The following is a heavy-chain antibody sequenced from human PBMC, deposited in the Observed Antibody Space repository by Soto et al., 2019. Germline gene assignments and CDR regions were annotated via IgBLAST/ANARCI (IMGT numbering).Heavy chain of an antibody. V-gene: IGHV3-33*01. CDR1: GFTFSSYD. CDR3: AREGTYCSGGSCYPHFDY. Sequence: QVQLVESGGGVVQPGRSLRLSCAASGFTFSSYDMHWVRQAPGKGLEWVAVIWYDGSNKYYADSVKGRFTISRDNSKNTLYLQMNSLRAEDTAVYYCAREGTYCSGGSCYPHFDYWGQGTLVTVSS. CDR2: IWYDGSNK. J-gene: IGHJ4*02. D-gene: IGHD2-15*01.